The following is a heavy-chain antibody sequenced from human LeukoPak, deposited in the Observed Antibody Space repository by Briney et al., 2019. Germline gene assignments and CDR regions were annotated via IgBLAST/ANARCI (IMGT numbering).Heavy chain of an antibody. D-gene: IGHD2-15*01. CDR1: GSTFSSYS. J-gene: IGHJ5*02. CDR3: ARGGYCSGGSCYSAGWFDP. V-gene: IGHV3-21*01. CDR2: ISSSSSYI. Sequence: GGSLRLSCAASGSTFSSYSMNWVRQAPGKGLEWVSSISSSSSYIYYADSVKGRFTISRDNAKNSLYLQMNSLRAEDTAVYYCARGGYCSGGSCYSAGWFDPWGQGTLVTVSS.